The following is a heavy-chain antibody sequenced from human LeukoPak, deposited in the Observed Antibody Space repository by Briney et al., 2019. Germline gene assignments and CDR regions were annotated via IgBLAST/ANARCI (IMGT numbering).Heavy chain of an antibody. V-gene: IGHV3-7*01. CDR3: ASGGGSYH. CDR2: IKKDGSDK. Sequence: PGGSLRLSCAASGFTLSNYWMTWVRQAPGKGLEWVANIKKDGSDKYYVDSVKGRFTISRDNAQNSLYLQIKSLRVEDTAVYYCASGGGSYHWGQGTLVTVSS. J-gene: IGHJ5*02. D-gene: IGHD1-26*01. CDR1: GFTLSNYW.